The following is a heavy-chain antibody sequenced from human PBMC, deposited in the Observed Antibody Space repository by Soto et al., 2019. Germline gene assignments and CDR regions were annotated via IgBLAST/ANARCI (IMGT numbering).Heavy chain of an antibody. CDR1: GGSFSGYY. J-gene: IGHJ6*02. Sequence: SQTLSLTCAVYGGSFSGYYWSWIRQPPGKGLEWIGEINHSGSTNYNPSLKSRVTISVDTSKNQFSLKLSSVTAADTAVYYCARRTYYYYGMDVWGQGTTVTVSS. V-gene: IGHV4-34*01. CDR2: INHSGST. CDR3: ARRTYYYYGMDV.